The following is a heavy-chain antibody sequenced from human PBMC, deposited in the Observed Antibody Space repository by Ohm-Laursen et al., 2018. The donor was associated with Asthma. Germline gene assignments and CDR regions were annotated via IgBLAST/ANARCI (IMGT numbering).Heavy chain of an antibody. J-gene: IGHJ4*02. CDR2: INPNSGGT. CDR3: TRDIGYGDDTFDY. CDR1: GYTFTGYY. Sequence: ASVKVSCKASGYTFTGYYMHWVRQAPGQGLEWMGRINPNSGGTNYAQKFQGRVTMTRDTSISTAYMELRSLRSDDTAVYYCTRDIGYGDDTFDYWGQGTLVTVSS. D-gene: IGHD4-17*01. V-gene: IGHV1-2*06.